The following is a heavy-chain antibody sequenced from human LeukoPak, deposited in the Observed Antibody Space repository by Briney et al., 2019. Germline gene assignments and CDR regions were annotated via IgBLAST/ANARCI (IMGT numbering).Heavy chain of an antibody. CDR1: GGSISIYY. J-gene: IGHJ3*02. CDR3: ARQPTTVTTGDAFDI. V-gene: IGHV4-59*01. CDR2: INYSGST. D-gene: IGHD4-17*01. Sequence: PSETLSLTCTVSGGSISIYYWSWIRQPPGKGLEWIGYINYSGSTNYNPSLKSRVTISVDTSKKQFSLKVSSVTAADTAVYHCARQPTTVTTGDAFDIWGQGTMVTVSS.